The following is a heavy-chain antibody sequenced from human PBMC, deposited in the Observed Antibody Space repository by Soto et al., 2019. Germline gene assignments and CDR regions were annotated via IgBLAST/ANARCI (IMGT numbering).Heavy chain of an antibody. J-gene: IGHJ4*02. CDR3: ARVEYGELFYVAR. CDR1: GYQFPHFT. D-gene: IGHD2-15*01. V-gene: IGHV1-18*01. Sequence: QVHLVQSGPEVKKPGAALRVSCKASGYQFPHFTIAWVPQAPGQGLEWMGRTSTYDGNTDYEQKFQDRVVMTTDTSTTTAYMELRRLRSDDTAVYYSARVEYGELFYVARWGQGTEVCVSS. CDR2: TSTYDGNT.